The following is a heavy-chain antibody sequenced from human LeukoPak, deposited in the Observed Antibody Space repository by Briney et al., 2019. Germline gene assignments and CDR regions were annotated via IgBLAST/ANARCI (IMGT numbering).Heavy chain of an antibody. CDR1: GFTFSDYY. CDR3: ASTPFNENFDY. J-gene: IGHJ4*02. Sequence: PGGSLRLSCAASGFTFSDYYMSWIRQAPGKGLEWVSYISSSGSTIYYADSAKGRFTISRDNAKNSLYLQMNSLRAEDTAVYYCASTPFNENFDYWGQGTLVTVSS. D-gene: IGHD1-1*01. V-gene: IGHV3-11*04. CDR2: ISSSGSTI.